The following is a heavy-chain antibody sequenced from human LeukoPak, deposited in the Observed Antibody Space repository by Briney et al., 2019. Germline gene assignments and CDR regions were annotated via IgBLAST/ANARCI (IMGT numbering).Heavy chain of an antibody. Sequence: ASVKVSCKASGYTFTSYGISWARQAPGQGLEWMGWISAYNGNTNYAQKLQGRVTMTTDTSTSTAYMELRSLRSDDTAVYYCARISSRDTSFDIWGQGTMVTVSS. CDR2: ISAYNGNT. D-gene: IGHD5-18*01. CDR3: ARISSRDTSFDI. J-gene: IGHJ3*02. CDR1: GYTFTSYG. V-gene: IGHV1-18*01.